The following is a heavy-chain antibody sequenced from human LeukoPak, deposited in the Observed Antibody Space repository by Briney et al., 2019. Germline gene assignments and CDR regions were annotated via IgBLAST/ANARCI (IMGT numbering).Heavy chain of an antibody. CDR2: VSFDGDNK. CDR3: ARSYSSGWFYFDY. D-gene: IGHD6-19*01. Sequence: PGGSLRLSCAASGFTFSSYAMHWVRQAPGKGLEWVAVVSFDGDNKYYADSVKDRFTISRDNSQNTLYLQLNSLRAEDTAVYYCARSYSSGWFYFDYWGQGTLVTVSS. CDR1: GFTFSSYA. V-gene: IGHV3-30-3*01. J-gene: IGHJ4*02.